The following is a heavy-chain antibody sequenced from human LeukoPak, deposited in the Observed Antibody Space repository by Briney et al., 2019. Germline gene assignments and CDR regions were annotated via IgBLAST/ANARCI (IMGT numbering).Heavy chain of an antibody. V-gene: IGHV4-38-2*02. J-gene: IGHJ5*02. Sequence: PSETLSLTCTVSGYSISSGYYWGWIRQPPGKGLEWIGSIYHSGSTYYNPSLKSRVTISVDTSKNQFSLKLSSVTAADTAVYYCAREQNFDWPWFDPWGQGTLVTVSS. CDR2: IYHSGST. CDR1: GYSISSGYY. CDR3: AREQNFDWPWFDP. D-gene: IGHD3-9*01.